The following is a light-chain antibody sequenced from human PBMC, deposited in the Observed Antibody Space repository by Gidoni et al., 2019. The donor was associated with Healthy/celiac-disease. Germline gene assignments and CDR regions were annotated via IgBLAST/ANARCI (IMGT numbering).Light chain of an antibody. CDR1: QSVSSY. J-gene: IGKJ4*01. CDR2: DAS. Sequence: EIVLTHSPATLSLSPGERATPSCRASQSVSSYLAWYQQKPGQAPRLLIYDASNRAAGIPARFSGSGSGTDFTLTISSLEPEDFAGFYCQQRSNWPPLTFGGGTKVEIK. V-gene: IGKV3-11*01. CDR3: QQRSNWPPLT.